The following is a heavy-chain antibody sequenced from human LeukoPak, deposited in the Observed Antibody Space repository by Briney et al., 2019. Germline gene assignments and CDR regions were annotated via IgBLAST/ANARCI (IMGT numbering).Heavy chain of an antibody. CDR1: GGSISTYY. CDR2: VYHSGGT. V-gene: IGHV4-59*12. Sequence: SETLSLTCTVSGGSISTYYWSWIRQPPEKGLEWIGDVYHSGGTNYNPSLKSRVTISVDTSKNQFSLKLSSVTAADTAVYYCARDFSSSWMAGWFDPWGQGTLVTVSS. CDR3: ARDFSSSWMAGWFDP. D-gene: IGHD6-13*01. J-gene: IGHJ5*02.